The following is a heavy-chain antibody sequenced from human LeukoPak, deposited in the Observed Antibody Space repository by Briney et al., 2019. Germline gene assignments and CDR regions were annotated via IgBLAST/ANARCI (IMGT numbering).Heavy chain of an antibody. Sequence: GASLRLSCAASGFTFSSYAMSWVRQAPGKGLEWVSYISSSGSTIYYADSVKGRFTISRDNAKNSLYLQVNSLRAEDTAVYYCARGGPWDILTGYYGWFDYWGQGTLVTVSS. CDR2: ISSSGSTI. CDR1: GFTFSSYA. D-gene: IGHD3-9*01. V-gene: IGHV3-48*03. CDR3: ARGGPWDILTGYYGWFDY. J-gene: IGHJ4*02.